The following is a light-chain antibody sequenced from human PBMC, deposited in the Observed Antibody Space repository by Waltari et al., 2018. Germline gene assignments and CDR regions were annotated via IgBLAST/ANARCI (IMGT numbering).Light chain of an antibody. CDR1: QGVRSY. Sequence: DIVLTQSPATLSLSPGARATISCRASQGVRSYLAWYQQRHGQAPRLLIYSAANRATGIPARFSGSGSGTDFTLTISSLEPEDFAVYYCQQRSDWPRTFGQGTKVEIK. CDR2: SAA. CDR3: QQRSDWPRT. J-gene: IGKJ1*01. V-gene: IGKV3-11*01.